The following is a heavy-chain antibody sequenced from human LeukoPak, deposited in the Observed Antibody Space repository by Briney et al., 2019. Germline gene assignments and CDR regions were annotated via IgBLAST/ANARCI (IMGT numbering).Heavy chain of an antibody. D-gene: IGHD3-3*01. CDR3: ARATAYYDFWSGYRETNYYYYYMDV. Sequence: SQTLSLTCLVFGGSISSGSYYWSWIRQPAGRGLEWIGRIYTSGSTNNNPSLKSRGTISVDPAKNQFPLKLSSVTAADTAVYYCARATAYYDFWSGYRETNYYYYYMDVWGKGTTVTVSS. CDR2: IYTSGST. CDR1: GGSISSGSYY. V-gene: IGHV4-61*02. J-gene: IGHJ6*03.